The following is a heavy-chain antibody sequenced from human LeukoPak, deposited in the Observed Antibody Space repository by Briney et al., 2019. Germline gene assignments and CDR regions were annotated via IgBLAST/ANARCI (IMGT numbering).Heavy chain of an antibody. V-gene: IGHV4-4*02. D-gene: IGHD5-24*01. CDR1: GDSISSSNW. CDR3: VRDPRDGYALDY. J-gene: IGHJ4*02. Sequence: SGTLSLTCAVSGDSISSSNWWSWVRLPPGKGLEWIGEIYHSGSTNYHPSLKSRVTVSLDTSKNQFSLNLSSVTAADTAVYYCVRDPRDGYALDYWGQGTLVTVSS. CDR2: IYHSGST.